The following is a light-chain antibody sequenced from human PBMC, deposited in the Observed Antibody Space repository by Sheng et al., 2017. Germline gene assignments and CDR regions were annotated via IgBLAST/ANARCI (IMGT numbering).Light chain of an antibody. J-gene: IGKJ3*01. CDR3: QQYNNWPPV. V-gene: IGKV3-15*01. CDR2: GAS. CDR1: QSVSSN. Sequence: EIVMTQSPATLSVSPGERATLSCRASQSVSSNLAWYQQKPGQAPRLLIYGASTRATGVPARFSGSGSWTEFTLTISSLQSEDFAVYYCQQYNNWPPVFGPGTTVDIK.